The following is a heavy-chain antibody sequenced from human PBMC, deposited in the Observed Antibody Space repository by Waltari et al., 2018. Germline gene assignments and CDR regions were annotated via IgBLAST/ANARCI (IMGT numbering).Heavy chain of an antibody. CDR3: ATEGQRGYSYGWDY. CDR1: GGSISSSSYY. Sequence: QLQLQESGPGLVKPSETLSLTCTVSGGSISSSSYYWGWIRTPPGKGLEWIGSIYYSGSTYYNPSLKSRVTISVDTSKNQFSLKLSSVTAADTAVYYCATEGQRGYSYGWDYWGQGTLVTVSS. V-gene: IGHV4-39*01. CDR2: IYYSGST. J-gene: IGHJ4*02. D-gene: IGHD5-18*01.